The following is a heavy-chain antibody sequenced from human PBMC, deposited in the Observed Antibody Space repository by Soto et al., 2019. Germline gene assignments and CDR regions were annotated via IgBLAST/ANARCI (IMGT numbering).Heavy chain of an antibody. CDR3: AGLLGQQLVAGYYGMDV. CDR2: IIPIFGTA. D-gene: IGHD6-13*01. CDR1: GGTFSSYA. V-gene: IGHV1-69*01. Sequence: QVQLVQSGAEVKKPGSSVKVSCKASGGTFSSYAISWVRQAPGQGLEWMGGIIPIFGTANYAQKFQGRVTITADESTSTAYMELSSLRSEDTAVYYCAGLLGQQLVAGYYGMDVWGQGTTVTVSS. J-gene: IGHJ6*02.